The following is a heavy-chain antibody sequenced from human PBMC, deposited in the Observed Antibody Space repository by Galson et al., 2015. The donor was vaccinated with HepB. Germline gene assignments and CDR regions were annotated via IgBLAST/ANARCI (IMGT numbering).Heavy chain of an antibody. CDR1: GFSFSNAW. CDR3: ATDHGGYSGYDGYFDL. V-gene: IGHV3-15*01. J-gene: IGHJ2*01. D-gene: IGHD5-12*01. CDR2: IKSKRDGGTT. Sequence: SLRLSCAASGFSFSNAWMRWVRQAPGKGLEWVGVIKSKRDGGTTDFAAPVKGRFTISRDDSKNMMYLQMDSLKTEDTAMYYCATDHGGYSGYDGYFDLWGPGPLVTVSS.